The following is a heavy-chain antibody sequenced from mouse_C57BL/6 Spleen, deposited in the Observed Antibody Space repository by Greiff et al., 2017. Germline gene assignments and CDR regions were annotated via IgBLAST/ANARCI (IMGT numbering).Heavy chain of an antibody. CDR3: AILYYGSSYWYFDV. V-gene: IGHV1-18*01. Sequence: EVQLQQSGPELVKPGASVKIPCKASGYTFTDYNMDWVKQSHGKSLEWIGDINPNNGGTIYNQKFKGKATLTVDKSSSTAYMELRSLTSEDTAVYYCAILYYGSSYWYFDVWGTGTTVTGSS. D-gene: IGHD1-1*01. CDR1: GYTFTDYN. J-gene: IGHJ1*03. CDR2: INPNNGGT.